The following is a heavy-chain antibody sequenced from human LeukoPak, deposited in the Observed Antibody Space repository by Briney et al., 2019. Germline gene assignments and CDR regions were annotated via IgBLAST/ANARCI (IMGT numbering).Heavy chain of an antibody. CDR1: GNYW. Sequence: GGSLRLSCAASGNYWMHWVRQAPGKGLVWVSHINSDGSWTSYADSVKGRFTISKDNAKNTVYLQMNNLRAEDTAVYYCVSFYETYWGRGTLATVSS. CDR3: VSFYETY. D-gene: IGHD2-2*01. J-gene: IGHJ4*02. V-gene: IGHV3-74*01. CDR2: INSDGSWT.